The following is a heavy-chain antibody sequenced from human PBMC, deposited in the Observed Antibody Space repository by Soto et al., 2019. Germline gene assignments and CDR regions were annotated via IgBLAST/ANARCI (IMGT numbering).Heavy chain of an antibody. D-gene: IGHD6-13*01. CDR3: ASSLTCSSSWGMNSFDP. V-gene: IGHV4-30-2*01. CDR1: GGSISSGGYS. CDR2: IYHSWST. Sequence: PLSLTCAVSGGSISSGGYSWSWIRQPPGKGLEWIGYIYHSWSTYYNPSLKSRVTISVDRSKNQFSLKLCSVTAADTAVYYCASSLTCSSSWGMNSFDPWGQGTLVTVSS. J-gene: IGHJ5*02.